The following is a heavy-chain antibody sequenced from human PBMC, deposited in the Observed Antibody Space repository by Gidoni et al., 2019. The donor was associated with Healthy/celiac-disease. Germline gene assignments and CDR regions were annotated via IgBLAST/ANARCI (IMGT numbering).Heavy chain of an antibody. Sequence: QVQLVESGGGVVQPGRSLRLFCAASGFTFSSCGMPWFRQAPGKGLEWVAVIWYDGSNKYYADSVKGRFTISRDNSKNTLYLQMNSLRAEDTAVYYCARSILGYCTGGVCIPPADYYYGMDVWGQGTTVTVSS. CDR1: GFTFSSCG. J-gene: IGHJ6*02. CDR2: IWYDGSNK. D-gene: IGHD2-8*02. CDR3: ARSILGYCTGGVCIPPADYYYGMDV. V-gene: IGHV3-33*01.